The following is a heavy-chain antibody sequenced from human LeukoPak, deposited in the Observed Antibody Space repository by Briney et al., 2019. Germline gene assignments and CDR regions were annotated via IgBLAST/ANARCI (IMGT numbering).Heavy chain of an antibody. J-gene: IGHJ5*02. V-gene: IGHV1-69*13. CDR2: IIPIFGTA. CDR1: GGTFISYA. D-gene: IGHD6-6*01. CDR3: ARGGSSSLWFDP. Sequence: SVKVSCKASGGTFISYAISWVRQAPGQGLEWMGGIIPIFGTANYAQKFQGRVTITADESTSTAYMELSSLRSEDTAVYYCARGGSSSLWFDPWGQGTLVTVSS.